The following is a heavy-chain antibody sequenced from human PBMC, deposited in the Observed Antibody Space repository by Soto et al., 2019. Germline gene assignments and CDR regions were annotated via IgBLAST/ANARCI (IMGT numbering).Heavy chain of an antibody. Sequence: GGSLRLSCAASGFTFSSYAMSWVRQAPGKGLEWVSGISGSGGSTYYADSVKGRFTISSDNSKNTLYLQMNSLRAEDTAVYYCAKALGCSSTKCYKSTFDYWGQGTVVTVSS. CDR2: ISGSGGST. CDR1: GFTFSSYA. CDR3: AKALGCSSTKCYKSTFDY. D-gene: IGHD2-2*01. V-gene: IGHV3-23*01. J-gene: IGHJ4*02.